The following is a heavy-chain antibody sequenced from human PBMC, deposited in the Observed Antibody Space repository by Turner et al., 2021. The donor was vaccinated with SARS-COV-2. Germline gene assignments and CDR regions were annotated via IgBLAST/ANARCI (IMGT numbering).Heavy chain of an antibody. D-gene: IGHD3-22*01. CDR2: IIPSFGTA. CDR3: ASVSHYDSSGYYSDY. CDR1: GGTFSSYA. J-gene: IGHJ4*02. Sequence: QVQLVQSGAEVKKPGSSVKVSCKAPGGTFSSYAISWVRQAPGHGLEWMGGIIPSFGTANYAQKFQGRVTITADESTSTAYMELSSLGSEDTAVYYCASVSHYDSSGYYSDYWGQGTLVTVSS. V-gene: IGHV1-69*01.